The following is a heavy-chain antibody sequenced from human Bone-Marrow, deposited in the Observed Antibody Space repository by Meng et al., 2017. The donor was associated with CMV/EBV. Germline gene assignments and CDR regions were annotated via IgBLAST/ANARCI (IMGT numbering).Heavy chain of an antibody. CDR2: ISYDGSNK. D-gene: IGHD3-10*01. CDR1: GFTFSSYA. J-gene: IGHJ3*02. V-gene: IGHV3-30*04. Sequence: GESLKISCAASGFTFSSYAMHWVRQAPGKGLEWVAVISYDGSNKYYADSVKGRFTISRDNSKNTLYLQMNNLRAEDTAVYYCAKGVLREIDAFDIWGQGTMVTVSS. CDR3: AKGVLREIDAFDI.